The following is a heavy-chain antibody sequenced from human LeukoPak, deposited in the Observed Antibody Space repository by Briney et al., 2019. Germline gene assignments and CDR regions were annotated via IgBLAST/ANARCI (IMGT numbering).Heavy chain of an antibody. CDR3: ARDPGDYYFDC. V-gene: IGHV3-74*01. CDR1: GFTFSTYW. J-gene: IGHJ4*02. CDR2: INSDGSST. Sequence: GGSLRLSCAASGFTFSTYWMHRVRQAPGKGLVWVSRINSDGSSTNYADSVKGRFTISRDNAKNTLYLQMNSLRAEDTAVYYCARDPGDYYFDCWGQGTLVTVYS.